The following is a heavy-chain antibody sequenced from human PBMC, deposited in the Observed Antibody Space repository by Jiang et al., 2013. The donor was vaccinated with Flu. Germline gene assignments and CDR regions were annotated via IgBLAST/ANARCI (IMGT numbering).Heavy chain of an antibody. Sequence: EVKKPGASVKISCKASGYTFTNYYIHWVRQAPGQGLEWMGIINPTGGSTSYAQKFQGRVTMTRDTSTSTVYMELSSLRSEDPAVYYCARSYCGGDCYSNYYYSGMDVWGQGTTVTVSS. D-gene: IGHD2-21*02. CDR2: INPTGGST. CDR3: ARSYCGGDCYSNYYYSGMDV. CDR1: GYTFTNYY. J-gene: IGHJ6*02. V-gene: IGHV1-46*01.